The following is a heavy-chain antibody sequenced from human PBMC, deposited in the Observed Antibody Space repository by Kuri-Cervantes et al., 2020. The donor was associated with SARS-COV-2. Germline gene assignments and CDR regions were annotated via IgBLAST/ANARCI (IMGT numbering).Heavy chain of an antibody. V-gene: IGHV3-21*04. D-gene: IGHD3-10*01. CDR3: ARTYLGGSGSSCFDY. Sequence: GESLKISCAASGFTFSSYSMNWVRQAPGKGLEWVSSISSSSSYIYYADSVKGRFTISRDNAKNSLYLQMNSLRAEDTAVYYCARTYLGGSGSSCFDYWGQGTLVTVSS. CDR2: ISSSSSYI. CDR1: GFTFSSYS. J-gene: IGHJ4*02.